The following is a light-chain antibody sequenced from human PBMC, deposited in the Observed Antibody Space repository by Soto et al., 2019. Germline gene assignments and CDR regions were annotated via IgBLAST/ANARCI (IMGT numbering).Light chain of an antibody. Sequence: QPVLTQPRSVSGSPGQSVTISCTGTSSDVGGYNYVSWYQHHPGKAPKLMIYDVDKRPSGVPGRFSGSKSGNTASLTISGLQAEDEADYYCCSYAGSYPFVFGTGTKLTVL. CDR3: CSYAGSYPFV. V-gene: IGLV2-11*01. CDR1: SSDVGGYNY. CDR2: DVD. J-gene: IGLJ1*01.